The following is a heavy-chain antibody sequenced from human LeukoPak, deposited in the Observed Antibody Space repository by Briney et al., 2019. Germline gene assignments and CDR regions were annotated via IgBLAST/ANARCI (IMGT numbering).Heavy chain of an antibody. V-gene: IGHV4-4*02. J-gene: IGHJ5*02. CDR2: IYHSGST. D-gene: IGHD5-18*01. Sequence: SGTLSLTCAVSGGSISSSNWWSWVHQPPGKGLEWIGEIYHSGSTNYNPSLKSRVTISVDKSKNQFSLKLSSVTAADTAVYYCARIYVDTAMVRWFDPWGQGTLVTVSS. CDR1: GGSISSSNW. CDR3: ARIYVDTAMVRWFDP.